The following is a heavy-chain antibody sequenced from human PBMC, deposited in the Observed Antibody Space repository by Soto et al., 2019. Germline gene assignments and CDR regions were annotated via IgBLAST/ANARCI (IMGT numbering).Heavy chain of an antibody. Sequence: SETLSLICTSSGYSPSSYNWSWRRQRPGKGLEWIGYIHYSGSTNYNPSLKSRVTISVDTSKNQFSLRLSSVTAADTAVYYCVRHATLHGDYDYWGRGTMVTVS. J-gene: IGHJ4*02. CDR1: GYSPSSYN. D-gene: IGHD4-17*01. V-gene: IGHV4-59*08. CDR3: VRHATLHGDYDY. CDR2: IHYSGST.